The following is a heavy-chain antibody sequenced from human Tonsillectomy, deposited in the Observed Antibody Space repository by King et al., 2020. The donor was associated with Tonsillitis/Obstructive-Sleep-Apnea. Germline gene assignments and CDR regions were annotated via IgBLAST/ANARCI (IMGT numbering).Heavy chain of an antibody. CDR2: IYPGDSDT. J-gene: IGHJ5*02. CDR3: ARLSTGKLGATTNWFDP. D-gene: IGHD1-26*01. Sequence: VQLVESGAEVKKPGESLKISCTGSGYSFTSYWIGWVRQMPGKGLEWMGIIYPGDSDTRYSPSFQGQVTISADKSISTAYLQWSSLKASDTAMYYCARLSTGKLGATTNWFDPWGQGTLVTVSS. CDR1: GYSFTSYW. V-gene: IGHV5-51*01.